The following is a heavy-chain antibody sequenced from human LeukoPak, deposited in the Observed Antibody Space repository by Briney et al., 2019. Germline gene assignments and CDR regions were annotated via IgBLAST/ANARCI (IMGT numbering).Heavy chain of an antibody. D-gene: IGHD1-26*01. CDR3: ARDSDGGSSTFYYFDY. Sequence: SETLSLTCTVSGGSISSSSYYWGWIRQPPGKGLEWIGSIYYSGSTNYNPSLKSRVTMSVDTSKNQFSLKLSSVTAADTAVYYCARDSDGGSSTFYYFDYWGQGTLVAVSS. CDR2: IYYSGST. CDR1: GGSISSSSYY. V-gene: IGHV4-39*07. J-gene: IGHJ4*02.